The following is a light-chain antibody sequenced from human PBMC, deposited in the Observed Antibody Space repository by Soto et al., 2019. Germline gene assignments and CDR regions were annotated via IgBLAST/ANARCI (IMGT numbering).Light chain of an antibody. CDR2: EAS. CDR3: QQYNGFWT. CDR1: QSISGS. V-gene: IGKV1-5*03. Sequence: DIPMTQSPSTLSASVGDRVTITCRASQSISGSLAWYQQKPGKAPTLLIYEASNSKSGVPSRFSGSGSGTEYTLTISSLQHDDSASYYCQQYNGFWTFGQGTRVEIK. J-gene: IGKJ1*01.